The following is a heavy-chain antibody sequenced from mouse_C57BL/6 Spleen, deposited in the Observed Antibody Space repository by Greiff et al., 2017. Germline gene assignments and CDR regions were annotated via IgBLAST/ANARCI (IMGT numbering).Heavy chain of an antibody. CDR3: ARSNRDYDSYFDV. Sequence: QVQLQQSGAELARPGASVKLSCKASGYTFTSYGISWVKQRTGQGLEWIGEIYPRSGNTYYNEKFKGKATLTADKSSSTAYMELRSLTSEDSAVYFCARSNRDYDSYFDVWGTGTTVTVSS. D-gene: IGHD2-4*01. V-gene: IGHV1-81*01. CDR1: GYTFTSYG. J-gene: IGHJ1*03. CDR2: IYPRSGNT.